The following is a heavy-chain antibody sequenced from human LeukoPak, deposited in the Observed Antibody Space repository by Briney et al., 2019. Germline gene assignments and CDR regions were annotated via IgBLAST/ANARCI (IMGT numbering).Heavy chain of an antibody. Sequence: GGSLRLSCAASGFTFSSYSMNWVRQAPGKGLEWVSYISSSSSTIYYADSVKGRFTISRDNAKNSLYLQMNSLRAEDTAVYYCAREGGFGAFDIWGQGTMVTVSS. CDR2: ISSSSSTI. CDR1: GFTFSSYS. V-gene: IGHV3-48*04. D-gene: IGHD3-16*01. J-gene: IGHJ3*02. CDR3: AREGGFGAFDI.